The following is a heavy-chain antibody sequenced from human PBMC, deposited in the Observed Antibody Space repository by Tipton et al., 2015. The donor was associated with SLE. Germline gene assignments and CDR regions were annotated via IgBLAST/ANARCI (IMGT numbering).Heavy chain of an antibody. V-gene: IGHV4-39*01. D-gene: IGHD4-17*01. J-gene: IGHJ4*02. CDR2: IYYSGST. CDR3: ASRDGEDYGF. CDR1: GGPIRTSSYY. Sequence: LRLSCTVSGGPIRTSSYYWGWFRQPPGKGLEWIGSIYYSGSTYYNPSLKSRVTKSVDTSKNQFSLKLSSVTAADTAMYYCASRDGEDYGFWGQGTLVTVSS.